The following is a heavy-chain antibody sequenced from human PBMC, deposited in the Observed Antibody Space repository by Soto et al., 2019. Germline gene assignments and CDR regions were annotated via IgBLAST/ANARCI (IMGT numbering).Heavy chain of an antibody. J-gene: IGHJ5*02. CDR1: GFRFSSSW. V-gene: IGHV3-7*01. CDR2: IKQDGSEK. CDR3: ATRPSTVVRA. Sequence: GSMRLSCAGSGFRFSSSWMSWVRQAPGKVLEWVANIKQDGSEKYYVDSVKGRFTISRDNAKNSLYLQMNSLRAEDTAVYYCATRPSTVVRAWGQGTLVTVSS. D-gene: IGHD4-17*01.